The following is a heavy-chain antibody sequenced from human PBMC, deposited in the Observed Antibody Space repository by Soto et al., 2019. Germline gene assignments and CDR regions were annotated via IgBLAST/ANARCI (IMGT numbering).Heavy chain of an antibody. Sequence: QLQLQESGPGLVKPSETLSLTCTVSGGSISSSSYYWGWIRQPPGKGLEWIGSIYYSGSTYYNPSLKSRVAISVDTSKTQISLKLSSVTAADTAVYYCARHVRVAAALLYSYYGMDVWGQGTTVTVSS. J-gene: IGHJ6*02. V-gene: IGHV4-39*01. CDR1: GGSISSSSYY. CDR2: IYYSGST. CDR3: ARHVRVAAALLYSYYGMDV. D-gene: IGHD6-13*01.